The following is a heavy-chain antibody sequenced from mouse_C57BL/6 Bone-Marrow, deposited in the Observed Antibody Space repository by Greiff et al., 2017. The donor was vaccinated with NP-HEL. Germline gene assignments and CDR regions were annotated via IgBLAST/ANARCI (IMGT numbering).Heavy chain of an antibody. CDR1: GYTFTSYW. CDR2: IDPSDSYT. J-gene: IGHJ4*01. Sequence: QVQLQQPGAELVMPGASVKLSCKASGYTFTSYWMHWVKQRPGQGLEWIGEIDPSDSYTNYNQKFKGKSTLTVDKSSSTSYMQLSSLTSEDSAVYYCARWGGNYEMDYWGQVTSVTVSS. D-gene: IGHD2-1*01. CDR3: ARWGGNYEMDY. V-gene: IGHV1-69*01.